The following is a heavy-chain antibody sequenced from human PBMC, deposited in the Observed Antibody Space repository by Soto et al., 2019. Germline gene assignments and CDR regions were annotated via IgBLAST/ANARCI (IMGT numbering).Heavy chain of an antibody. CDR3: ARYTTYYYDSSGYYYFDY. CDR2: IFSNDEK. Sequence: KESGPVLVKPTETLTLTCTVSGFSLSNARMGVSWIRQPPGKALEWLAHIFSNDEKSYSTSLKSRLTISKDTSKSQVVLTMTNMDPVDTATYYCARYTTYYYDSSGYYYFDYWGQGTLVTVSS. CDR1: GFSLSNARMG. D-gene: IGHD3-22*01. J-gene: IGHJ4*02. V-gene: IGHV2-26*01.